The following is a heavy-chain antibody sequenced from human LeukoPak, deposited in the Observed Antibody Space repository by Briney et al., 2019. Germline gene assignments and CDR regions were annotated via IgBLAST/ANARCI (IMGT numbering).Heavy chain of an antibody. CDR3: AILPLRGGSGSFTNGLDYYYYYGMDV. J-gene: IGHJ6*02. CDR2: MNPNSGNT. V-gene: IGHV1-8*01. Sequence: GASVKVSCKASGYTFTSYDINWVRQATGQGLEWMGWMNPNSGNTGYAQKFQGRVTMTRNTSISTAYMELSSLRSEDTAVYYCAILPLRGGSGSFTNGLDYYYYYGMDVWGQGTTVTVSS. CDR1: GYTFTSYD. D-gene: IGHD3-10*01.